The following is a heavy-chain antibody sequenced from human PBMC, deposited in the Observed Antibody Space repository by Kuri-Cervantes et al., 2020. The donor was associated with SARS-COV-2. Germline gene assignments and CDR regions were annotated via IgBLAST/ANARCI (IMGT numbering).Heavy chain of an antibody. J-gene: IGHJ5*02. CDR1: GGSFSGYY. D-gene: IGHD4-11*01. CDR2: INHIGST. V-gene: IGHV4-34*01. CDR3: ARGAVTANPNWFDP. Sequence: SETLSLTCAVYGGSFSGYYWSWIRQPPGKGLEWIGEINHIGSTNYNPFLKRRVTISVDTSKNQFSLKLSSVTAADTAVYYCARGAVTANPNWFDPWDQGTLVTVSS.